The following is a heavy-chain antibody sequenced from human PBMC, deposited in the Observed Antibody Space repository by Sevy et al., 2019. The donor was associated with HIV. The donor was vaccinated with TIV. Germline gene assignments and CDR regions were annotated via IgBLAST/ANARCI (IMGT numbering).Heavy chain of an antibody. CDR1: GFTFGTKW. J-gene: IGHJ4*02. Sequence: GGSLRLSCVVSGFTFGTKWMSWVRQAPGKGLEWVAIIKQDGSETYYVDSVKGRFTISRDNAKTSLYLQMDYPRPEDTAVYYCVIGWLLDSWGQGTLVTVSS. CDR3: VIGWLLDS. CDR2: IKQDGSET. V-gene: IGHV3-7*01. D-gene: IGHD6-19*01.